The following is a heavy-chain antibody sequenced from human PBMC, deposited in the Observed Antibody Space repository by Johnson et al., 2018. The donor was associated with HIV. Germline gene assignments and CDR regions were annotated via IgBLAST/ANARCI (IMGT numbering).Heavy chain of an antibody. J-gene: IGHJ3*02. Sequence: EVQLVESGGDLVKAGGSLRLSCAASGSTFSDYYMSWIRQAPGKGLEWVANIKQDGSERYYVDSVKGRFTISRDNAKNTLYLQMSSLRAEDTAVYYCAKSQDRSAYDYDFDIWGQGTMVTVSS. CDR3: AKSQDRSAYDYDFDI. CDR2: IKQDGSER. V-gene: IGHV3-7*03. D-gene: IGHD3-22*01. CDR1: GSTFSDYY.